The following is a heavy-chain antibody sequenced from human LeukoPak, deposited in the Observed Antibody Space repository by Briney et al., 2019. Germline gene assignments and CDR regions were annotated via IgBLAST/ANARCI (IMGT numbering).Heavy chain of an antibody. Sequence: VASVTVSCKASGYTFTSYGISWVRQAPGQGLEWMGWISAYNGNTNYAQKLQGRVTMTTGTSTSTAYMELRSLRSDDTAVYYCARAAMVDTDHLTFDYWGQGTLVTVSS. CDR1: GYTFTSYG. D-gene: IGHD5-18*01. J-gene: IGHJ4*02. CDR3: ARAAMVDTDHLTFDY. CDR2: ISAYNGNT. V-gene: IGHV1-18*04.